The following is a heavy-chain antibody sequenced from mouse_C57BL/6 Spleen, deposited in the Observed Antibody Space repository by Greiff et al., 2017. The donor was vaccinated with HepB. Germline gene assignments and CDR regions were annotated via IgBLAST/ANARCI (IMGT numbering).Heavy chain of an antibody. CDR1: GYSFTDYN. J-gene: IGHJ4*01. V-gene: IGHV1-39*01. Sequence: EVKLMESGPELVKPGASVKISCKASGYSFTDYNMNWVKQSNGKSLEWIGVINPNYGTTSYNQKFKGKATLTVDQSSSTTYMQLNSLTSEDSAVYYCAREVDGAMDYWGQGTSVTVSS. CDR3: AREVDGAMDY. CDR2: INPNYGTT.